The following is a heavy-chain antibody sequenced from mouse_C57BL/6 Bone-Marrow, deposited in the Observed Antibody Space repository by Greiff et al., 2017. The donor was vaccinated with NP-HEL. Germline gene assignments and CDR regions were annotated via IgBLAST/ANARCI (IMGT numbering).Heavy chain of an antibody. Sequence: VKLQESGAELARPGASVKLSCKASGYTFTSYGISWVKQRTGQGLEWIGEIYPRSGNTYYNEKFKGKATLTADKSSSTAYMELRSLTSEDSAVYFCYYYGSSFLHYWGQGTTLTVSS. V-gene: IGHV1-81*01. CDR2: IYPRSGNT. J-gene: IGHJ2*01. CDR3: YYYGSSFLHY. D-gene: IGHD1-1*01. CDR1: GYTFTSYG.